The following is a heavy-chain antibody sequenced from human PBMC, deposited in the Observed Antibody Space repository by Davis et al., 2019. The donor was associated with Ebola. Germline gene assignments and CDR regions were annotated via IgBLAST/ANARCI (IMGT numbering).Heavy chain of an antibody. D-gene: IGHD4-23*01. CDR3: ARLGGGFSLVDQ. V-gene: IGHV4-38-2*02. Sequence: SETLSLTCTVSGYSISSGYNWGWIRQPPGKGLECIAYMFHSGNTLYNPSLRSRVTMSVDTSKNQFSLSLSSVTAPDTAVYYCARLGGGFSLVDQWGQGTLVTVSS. CDR1: GYSISSGYN. CDR2: MFHSGNT. J-gene: IGHJ4*02.